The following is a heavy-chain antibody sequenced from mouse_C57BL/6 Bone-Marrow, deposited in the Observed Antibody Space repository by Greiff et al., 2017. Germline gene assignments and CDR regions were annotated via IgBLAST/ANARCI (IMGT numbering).Heavy chain of an antibody. V-gene: IGHV10-1*01. Sequence: DVQLQESGGGLVQPKGSLKLSCAASGFSFNTYAMNWVRQAPGKGLEWVARIRSKSNNYATYYADSVKDRFTISRDDSESMLYLQMNNLKTEDTAMYYCVWGKTFAYWGQGTLVTVSA. CDR1: GFSFNTYA. CDR3: VWGKTFAY. CDR2: IRSKSNNYAT. D-gene: IGHD2-1*01. J-gene: IGHJ3*01.